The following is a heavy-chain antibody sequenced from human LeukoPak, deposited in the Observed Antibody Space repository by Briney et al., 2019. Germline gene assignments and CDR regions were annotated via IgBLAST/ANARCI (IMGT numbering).Heavy chain of an antibody. Sequence: SETLSLTCAVYGGSFSGYYWSWIRQPPGKGLEWIGEINHSGSTNYNPSLKSRVTISVDTSKNQFSLKLSSVTAADTAVYYCARLQRLFDYWGQGTLVTVAS. CDR2: INHSGST. V-gene: IGHV4-34*01. J-gene: IGHJ4*02. CDR3: ARLQRLFDY. CDR1: GGSFSGYY.